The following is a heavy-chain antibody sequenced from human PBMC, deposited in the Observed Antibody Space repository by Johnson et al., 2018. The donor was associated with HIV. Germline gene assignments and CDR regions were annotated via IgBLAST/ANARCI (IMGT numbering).Heavy chain of an antibody. Sequence: VQLVESGGGLIQPGGSLRLSCAASGFIVSSNYMSWVRQAPGKGLEWVSVIYSGGSTYYADSVKGRFIISRDNSKNTLYLQMNSLRAEDTAVYYCARDGESQQLPLGDAFDIWGQGTMGTVSS. CDR2: IYSGGST. V-gene: IGHV3-53*01. CDR3: ARDGESQQLPLGDAFDI. D-gene: IGHD6-13*01. CDR1: GFIVSSNY. J-gene: IGHJ3*02.